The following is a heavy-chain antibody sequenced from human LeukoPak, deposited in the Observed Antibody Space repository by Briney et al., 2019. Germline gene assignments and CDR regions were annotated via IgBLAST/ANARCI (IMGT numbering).Heavy chain of an antibody. CDR2: ISSSSSYI. CDR3: ARDPLGAPYYFDY. V-gene: IGHV3-21*01. Sequence: GGSLRLSCAASGFTFSSYSMNWVRQAPGKGLEWVSSISSSSSYIYYVDSVKGRFTISRDNAKNSLYLQMNSLRAEDTAVYYCARDPLGAPYYFDYWGQGTLVTVSS. J-gene: IGHJ4*02. D-gene: IGHD3-16*01. CDR1: GFTFSSYS.